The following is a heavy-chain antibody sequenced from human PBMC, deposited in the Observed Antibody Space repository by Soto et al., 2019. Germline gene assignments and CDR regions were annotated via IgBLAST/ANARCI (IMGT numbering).Heavy chain of an antibody. CDR2: INSDGSTT. J-gene: IGHJ3*02. D-gene: IGHD2-15*01. Sequence: GGSLRLSCAASGFAFSSHWMHWVRQAPGKGLVWVSRINSDGSTTSYADSVKGRFTLSRDNAKNTVYLEMKSLRAEVTAVYYCARDRKVADAFDIWGQGTMVTVSS. CDR3: ARDRKVADAFDI. CDR1: GFAFSSHW. V-gene: IGHV3-74*01.